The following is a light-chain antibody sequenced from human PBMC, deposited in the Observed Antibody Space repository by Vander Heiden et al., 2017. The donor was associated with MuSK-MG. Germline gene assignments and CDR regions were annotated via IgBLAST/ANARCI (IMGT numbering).Light chain of an antibody. J-gene: IGLJ2*01. CDR1: HIGSKN. Sequence: SYELTQPTSVSVGLGPTARMTSGGNHIGSKNVHRHQQKPGQPPMLVIYRDSNRPSGIPARFSGSNSGTTATLTISRAHDGDEADYYCHVWDSSTVVFGGGTKLTVL. V-gene: IGLV3-9*01. CDR2: RDS. CDR3: HVWDSSTVV.